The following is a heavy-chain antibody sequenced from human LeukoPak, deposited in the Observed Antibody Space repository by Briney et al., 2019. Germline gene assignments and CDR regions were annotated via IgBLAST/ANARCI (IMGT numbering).Heavy chain of an antibody. J-gene: IGHJ4*02. CDR1: GGSSSSGDYY. CDR2: THRSGDT. CDR3: ATRHHSRTYMVPLDS. Sequence: SGTLSLTCTVSGGSSSSGDYYWSWIRQPPGKGLEWIRETHRSGDTKYNPSLNGRVTISMDNSKNQLSLNLISVTAADTAIYFCATRHHSRTYMVPLDSWGQGTLVTVSS. D-gene: IGHD3-10*01. V-gene: IGHV4-4*02.